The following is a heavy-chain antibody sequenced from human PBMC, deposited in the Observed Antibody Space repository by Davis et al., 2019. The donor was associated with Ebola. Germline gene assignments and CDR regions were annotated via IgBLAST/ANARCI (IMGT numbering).Heavy chain of an antibody. D-gene: IGHD3-3*02. V-gene: IGHV3-48*02. CDR1: GFTFSSYA. J-gene: IGHJ6*02. CDR2: ISSSSSTI. CDR3: ARASHFWSGYYTEGHGMDV. Sequence: GESLKISCAASGFTFSSYAMSWVRQAPGKGLEWVSYISSSSSTIYYADSVKGRFTISRDNAKNSLYLQMNSLRDEDTAVYYCARASHFWSGYYTEGHGMDVWGQGTTVTVSS.